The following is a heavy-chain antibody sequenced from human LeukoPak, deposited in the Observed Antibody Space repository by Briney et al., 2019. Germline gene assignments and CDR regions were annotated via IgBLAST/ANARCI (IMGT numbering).Heavy chain of an antibody. CDR3: AKRGVLSDHYFDY. CDR2: ITGGGFGI. Sequence: GGSLRLSCAASGFTFSNYAMSWVRQAPGKGLEWVSTITGGGFGIYYADSVKGRFIISRDNSKNTLYLQMNSLGAEDTAVYYCAKRGVLSDHYFDYWGQGTLVTVSS. V-gene: IGHV3-23*01. J-gene: IGHJ4*02. CDR1: GFTFSNYA. D-gene: IGHD2-21*02.